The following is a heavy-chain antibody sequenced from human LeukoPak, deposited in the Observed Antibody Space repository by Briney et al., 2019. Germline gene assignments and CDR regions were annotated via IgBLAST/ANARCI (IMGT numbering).Heavy chain of an antibody. CDR1: GGSISSGSYY. CDR2: IYTSGST. CDR3: ARDLLLWFGESPAMGWFDP. J-gene: IGHJ5*02. D-gene: IGHD3-10*01. Sequence: PSETLSLTCTVSGGSISSGSYYWSWIRQPAGKGLEWIGRIYTSGSTNYNPSLKSRVTISVDTSKNQFSLKLSSVTAADTAVYYCARDLLLWFGESPAMGWFDPWGQGTLVTVSS. V-gene: IGHV4-61*02.